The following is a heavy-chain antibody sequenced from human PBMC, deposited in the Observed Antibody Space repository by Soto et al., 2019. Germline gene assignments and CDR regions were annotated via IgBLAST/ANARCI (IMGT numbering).Heavy chain of an antibody. D-gene: IGHD2-2*01. CDR3: TRPNCSSTSCYSYYYYGMDV. Sequence: SLRLSCTASGFTFGDYAMSWVRQAPGQGLEWVGFIRSKAYGGTTEYAASVKGRFTISRDDSKSIAYLQMNSLKTEDTAVYYCTRPNCSSTSCYSYYYYGMDVWGQGTTVTVSS. CDR2: IRSKAYGGTT. V-gene: IGHV3-49*04. CDR1: GFTFGDYA. J-gene: IGHJ6*02.